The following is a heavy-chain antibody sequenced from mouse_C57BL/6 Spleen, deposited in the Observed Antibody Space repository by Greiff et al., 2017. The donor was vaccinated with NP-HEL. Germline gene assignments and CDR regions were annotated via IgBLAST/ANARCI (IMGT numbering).Heavy chain of an antibody. CDR2: ISDGGSYT. CDR1: GFTFSSYA. CDR3: AREDYGGGY. Sequence: EVHLVESGGGLVKPGGSLKLSCAASGFTFSSYAMSWVRQTPEKRLEWVATISDGGSYTYYPDNVKGRFTISRDNAKNNLYLQMSHRKSEDTAMYYCAREDYGGGYWGQGTTLTVSS. D-gene: IGHD1-1*01. V-gene: IGHV5-4*01. J-gene: IGHJ2*01.